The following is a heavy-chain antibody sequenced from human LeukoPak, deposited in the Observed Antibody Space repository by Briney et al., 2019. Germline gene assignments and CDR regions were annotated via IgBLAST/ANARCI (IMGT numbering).Heavy chain of an antibody. CDR2: IYYTGGT. J-gene: IGHJ3*02. V-gene: IGHV4-59*01. D-gene: IGHD3-10*01. CDR3: ARGGYYGSGSDDAFDI. CDR1: GGSISPFY. Sequence: SETLSLTCTVSGGSISPFYWNWIRQPPGKGLEWIGYIYYTGGTNYNPSLKSRVAISEDTSKNQFSLNLSSVTAADTAVYYCARGGYYGSGSDDAFDIWGQGTMVTVSS.